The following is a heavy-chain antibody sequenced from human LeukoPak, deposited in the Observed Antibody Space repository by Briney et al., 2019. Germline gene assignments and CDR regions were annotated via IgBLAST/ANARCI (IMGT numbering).Heavy chain of an antibody. D-gene: IGHD1-26*01. CDR3: ARVVLGGTFYFDY. J-gene: IGHJ4*02. Sequence: ASVKVSCKASGYTFTGYYMHWVRQAPGQGLEWMGWINPNSGGTNYAQKFQGRVTMTRDTSISTAYMELSSLRSDDTAVYYCARVVLGGTFYFDYWGRGTLVTVSS. V-gene: IGHV1-2*02. CDR2: INPNSGGT. CDR1: GYTFTGYY.